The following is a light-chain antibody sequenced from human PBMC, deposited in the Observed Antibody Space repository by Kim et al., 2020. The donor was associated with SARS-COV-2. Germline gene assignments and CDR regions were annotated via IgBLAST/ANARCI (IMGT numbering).Light chain of an antibody. V-gene: IGLV3-21*04. Sequence: APGETARKTSGGNNMGDKRMPWYLQKPGQAPVLVISYESDRPSGIPERFSGSNSGNTATLIISRVEAGDKADYYCHLWDSSSDHVVFGGGTQLTVL. CDR2: YES. J-gene: IGLJ2*01. CDR1: NMGDKR. CDR3: HLWDSSSDHVV.